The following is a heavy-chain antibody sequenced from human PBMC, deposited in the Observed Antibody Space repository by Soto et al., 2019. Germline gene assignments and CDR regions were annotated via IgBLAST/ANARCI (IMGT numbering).Heavy chain of an antibody. D-gene: IGHD3-10*01. CDR2: IYYSGST. V-gene: IGHV4-31*03. J-gene: IGHJ6*02. CDR3: ARDTYYYGSGKDGMDV. Sequence: SETLSLTCTVSGGSISSGGYYWTWIRQHPGKGLEWIGYIYYSGSTYYNPSLKSRVTISVDTSKNQFSLKLSSVTAADTAVYYCARDTYYYGSGKDGMDVWGQGTTVNVSS. CDR1: GGSISSGGYY.